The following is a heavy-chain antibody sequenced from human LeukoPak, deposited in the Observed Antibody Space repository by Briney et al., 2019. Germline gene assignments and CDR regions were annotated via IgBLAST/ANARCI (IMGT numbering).Heavy chain of an antibody. V-gene: IGHV4-4*07. D-gene: IGHD5-24*01. CDR3: ARSGRDGYNYYYYY. CDR2: IFTSGRT. J-gene: IGHJ4*02. Sequence: SETLSLTCTVSGGSISNFYWSWIRQPAGKGLEWIGRIFTSGRTNYNPSLKSRVTMSVDTSRGQFSLKLSSVTAADTAVYYCARSGRDGYNYYYYYWGQGTLVTVSS. CDR1: GGSISNFY.